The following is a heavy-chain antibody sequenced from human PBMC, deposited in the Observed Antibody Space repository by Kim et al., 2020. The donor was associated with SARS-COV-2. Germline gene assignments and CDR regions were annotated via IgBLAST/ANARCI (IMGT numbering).Heavy chain of an antibody. J-gene: IGHJ4*02. V-gene: IGHV4-31*02. CDR3: ARVVTATRFDY. Sequence: TYSNPSLKSRVTISVDTSKNQFSLKLSSVTAADTAVYYCARVVTATRFDYWGQGTLVTVSS. CDR2: T. D-gene: IGHD2-21*02.